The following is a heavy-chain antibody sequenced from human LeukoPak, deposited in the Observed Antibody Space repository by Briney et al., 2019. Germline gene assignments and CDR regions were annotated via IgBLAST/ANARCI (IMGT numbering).Heavy chain of an antibody. CDR3: ATQARIVVVTAIERFDY. J-gene: IGHJ4*02. V-gene: IGHV3-30*02. D-gene: IGHD2-21*02. CDR1: GFTFSSYG. CDR2: IRYDGSNK. Sequence: GGSLRLSCAASGFTFSSYGMHWVRQAPGKGLEWAAFIRYDGSNKYYADSVKGRFTISRDNSKNTLYLQMNSLRAEDTAVYYCATQARIVVVTAIERFDYWGQGTLVTVSS.